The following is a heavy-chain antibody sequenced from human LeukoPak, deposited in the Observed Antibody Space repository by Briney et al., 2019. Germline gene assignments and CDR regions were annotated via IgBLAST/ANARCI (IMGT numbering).Heavy chain of an antibody. CDR3: ARDRRYSGSYYVDY. CDR1: GGSISSGSYY. J-gene: IGHJ4*02. V-gene: IGHV4-61*09. Sequence: SETLSLTCTVSGGSISSGSYYWSWIRQPAGKGLEWIGHIYTTGSTNYNPSLKSRVTISVDTSKNQFSLKLSSVTAADTAVYYCARDRRYSGSYYVDYWGQGTLVTVSS. CDR2: IYTTGST. D-gene: IGHD1-26*01.